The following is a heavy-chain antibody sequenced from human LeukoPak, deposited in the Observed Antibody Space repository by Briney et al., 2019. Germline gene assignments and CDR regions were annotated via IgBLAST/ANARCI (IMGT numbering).Heavy chain of an antibody. CDR2: TNQDGSQK. CDR1: GFSFRDFW. Sequence: GGSLRLSCAASGFSFRDFWMNWIRQAPGKGLEWVANTNQDGSQKYYVDSVRGRFTASRDSSKNMLYLQMNSLRAEDTAVYYCARAVRSCSATRCISINSFDYWGQGTLVAVSS. D-gene: IGHD2-15*01. CDR3: ARAVRSCSATRCISINSFDY. V-gene: IGHV3-7*03. J-gene: IGHJ4*02.